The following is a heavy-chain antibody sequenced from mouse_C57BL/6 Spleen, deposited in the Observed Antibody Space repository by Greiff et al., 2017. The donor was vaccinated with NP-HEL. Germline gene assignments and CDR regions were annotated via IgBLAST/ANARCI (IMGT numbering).Heavy chain of an antibody. CDR2: IYPGDGDT. V-gene: IGHV1-82*01. D-gene: IGHD1-1*01. CDR1: GYAFSSSW. Sequence: QVQLKQSGPELVKPGASVKISCKASGYAFSSSWMNWVKQRPGKGLEWIGRIYPGDGDTNYNGKFKGKATLTADKSSSTAYMQLSSLTSEDSAVYFCARAGIYYYGSLDWYFDVWGTGTTVTVSS. J-gene: IGHJ1*03. CDR3: ARAGIYYYGSLDWYFDV.